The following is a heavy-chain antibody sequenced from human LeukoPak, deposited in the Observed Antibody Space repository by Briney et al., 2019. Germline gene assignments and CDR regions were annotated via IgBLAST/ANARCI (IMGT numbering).Heavy chain of an antibody. CDR2: INSGGTT. V-gene: IGHV3-53*04. CDR3: ARTSYYYDMDV. CDR1: GSSLTYHY. Sequence: GESLTLSCAASGSSLTYHYMTWVRQAPGKGLEGASLINSGGTTYYADSLKGRFAISRHNPNYSLFLQMNSVGPEDTAVYYCARTSYYYDMDVWGQGTTVTVSS. J-gene: IGHJ6*02.